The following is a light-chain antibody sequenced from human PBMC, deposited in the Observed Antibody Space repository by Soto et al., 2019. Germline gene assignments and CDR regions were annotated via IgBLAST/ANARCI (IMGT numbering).Light chain of an antibody. V-gene: IGKV3-20*01. CDR1: QSVRNNY. CDR3: QQYGSSPYT. J-gene: IGKJ2*01. CDR2: GAS. Sequence: EILLTQSPSTLSLSPGERATLSCRASQSVRNNYSAWYRQQRPGQAPRLLIYGASGRATGIPDRFSGSGSGTDFTLTISRLEPEDFAVYYCQQYGSSPYTFGQGTKLEI.